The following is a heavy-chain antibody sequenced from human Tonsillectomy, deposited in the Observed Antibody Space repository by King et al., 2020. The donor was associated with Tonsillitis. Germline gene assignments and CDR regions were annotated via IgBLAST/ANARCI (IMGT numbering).Heavy chain of an antibody. CDR1: GFTFSRYA. D-gene: IGHD6-19*01. V-gene: IGHV3-30-3*01. Sequence: VQLVESGGGVVQPGRSLRLSCAASGFTFSRYAIHWVRQAPGKGLEWVAVINSDGGNKFYAESVKGRFTMSRDNSKNTLSLQMNSLRSEDTAVYYCARACSSGWSHSFDSWGQGTLVTVSS. J-gene: IGHJ4*02. CDR3: ARACSSGWSHSFDS. CDR2: INSDGGNK.